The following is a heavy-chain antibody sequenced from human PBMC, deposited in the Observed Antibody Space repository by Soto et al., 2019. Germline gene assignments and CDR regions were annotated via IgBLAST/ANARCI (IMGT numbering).Heavy chain of an antibody. CDR3: GRSAGPFDY. V-gene: IGHV3-30*04. J-gene: IGHJ4*02. Sequence: QVQLVESGGGVVQPGRSLRLSCTASGFTFRSFAMHWVRQAPGKGLEWLALVSFDGRNKYYADSVKGRFTISRDNSNSTVFLHMTGRRSEYTGVYYCGRSAGPFDYWGQGTLVTVSS. CDR1: GFTFRSFA. CDR2: VSFDGRNK.